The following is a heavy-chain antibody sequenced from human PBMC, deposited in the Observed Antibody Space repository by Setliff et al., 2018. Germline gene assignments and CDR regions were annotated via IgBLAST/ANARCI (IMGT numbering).Heavy chain of an antibody. CDR1: GGSISGGTYY. CDR3: ARGQNSYHPGSWGPLYDH. D-gene: IGHD3-10*01. V-gene: IGHV4-61*09. CDR2: WYTSGIT. J-gene: IGHJ4*02. Sequence: SETLSLTCTVSGGSISGGTYYWTWIRQPAGKGLEWIGHWYTSGITNYNPSLKSQVTISVDTSKNQFSLKLSSVTAADTAVFLCARGQNSYHPGSWGPLYDHWGQGTQVTSPQ.